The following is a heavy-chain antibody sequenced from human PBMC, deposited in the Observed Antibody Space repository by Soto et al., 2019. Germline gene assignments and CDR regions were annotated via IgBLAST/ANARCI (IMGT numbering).Heavy chain of an antibody. Sequence: EVQLEETGGGLVQPGGSLRLSCAASGFTVNSNHMSWVRQAPGKGLEWVSLIYSAGRTHYADSVKGRFTVSRDNSENKLCLQMNNLEVGDAAVYYCARDYLGSGWPRIGFDVWGLGTMVTVSS. CDR3: ARDYLGSGWPRIGFDV. D-gene: IGHD6-25*01. CDR2: IYSAGRT. CDR1: GFTVNSNH. V-gene: IGHV3-53*02. J-gene: IGHJ3*01.